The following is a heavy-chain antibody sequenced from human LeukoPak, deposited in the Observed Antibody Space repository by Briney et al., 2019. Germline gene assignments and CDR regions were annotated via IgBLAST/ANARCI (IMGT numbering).Heavy chain of an antibody. J-gene: IGHJ4*02. CDR1: GFTFSSYS. Sequence: PGGSLRLSCAASGFTFSSYSMNWVRQAPGKGLEWVSISSSSSSYIYYTDSVKGRFTVSRDNAKNLLYLQMNSLRVEDMAVYYCARDGGRMDYWGQGTLVTVPS. CDR2: SSSSSSYI. D-gene: IGHD3-16*01. CDR3: ARDGGRMDY. V-gene: IGHV3-21*01.